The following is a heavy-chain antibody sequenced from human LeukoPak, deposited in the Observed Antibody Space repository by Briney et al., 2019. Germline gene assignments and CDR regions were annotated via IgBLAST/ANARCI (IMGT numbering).Heavy chain of an antibody. CDR1: GGSFSGYY. J-gene: IGHJ6*02. CDR3: ARMSRGYSYGVMDV. Sequence: SETLSLTCAVYGGSFSGYYWSWIRQPPGKGLEWIGEINHSGSTNYNPPLKSRVTISVDTSKNQFSLKLSSVTAADTAVYYCARMSRGYSYGVMDVWGQGTTVTVSS. CDR2: INHSGST. V-gene: IGHV4-34*01. D-gene: IGHD5-18*01.